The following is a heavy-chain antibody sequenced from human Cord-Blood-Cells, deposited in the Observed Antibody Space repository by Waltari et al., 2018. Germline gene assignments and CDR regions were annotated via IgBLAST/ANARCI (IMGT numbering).Heavy chain of an antibody. J-gene: IGHJ6*02. CDR1: AGTFSSYA. Sequence: QVQLVQSGAAVKKPGSSVKVSCKASAGTFSSYATSWVRRAPGQGLEWMGGIIPIFGTANYAQKFQDRVTITADKSTSTAYMELSSLRSEDTAVYYCARDHSYGYYYGMDVWGQGTTVTVSS. CDR3: ARDHSYGYYYGMDV. V-gene: IGHV1-69*06. CDR2: IIPIFGTA. D-gene: IGHD3-10*01.